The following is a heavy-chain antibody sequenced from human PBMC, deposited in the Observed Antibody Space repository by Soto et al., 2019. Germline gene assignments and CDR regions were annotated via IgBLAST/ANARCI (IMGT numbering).Heavy chain of an antibody. J-gene: IGHJ6*02. Sequence: ASVKVSCKASGGTFSSYAISWVRQAPGQGLEWMGGIIPIFGTANYAQKFQGRVTITADESTSTAYMELSSLRSEDTAVYYCATASYCSSTSCHPYYYYGMDVWGQGTTVTVSS. V-gene: IGHV1-69*13. D-gene: IGHD2-2*01. CDR3: ATASYCSSTSCHPYYYYGMDV. CDR1: GGTFSSYA. CDR2: IIPIFGTA.